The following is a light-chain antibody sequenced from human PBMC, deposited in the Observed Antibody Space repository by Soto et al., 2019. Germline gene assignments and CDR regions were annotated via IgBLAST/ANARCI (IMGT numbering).Light chain of an antibody. Sequence: DIQMTQSPSTLSASVGDRVPITCRASQSISTYLAWFQQKPGKAPNLLIYRAYTLENGGPSRCSGSGSGTEFTLTISNRQPDDVATYSCLQYKGYSRSFGQGTKLEFK. J-gene: IGKJ1*01. CDR2: RAY. CDR1: QSISTY. V-gene: IGKV1-5*03. CDR3: LQYKGYSRS.